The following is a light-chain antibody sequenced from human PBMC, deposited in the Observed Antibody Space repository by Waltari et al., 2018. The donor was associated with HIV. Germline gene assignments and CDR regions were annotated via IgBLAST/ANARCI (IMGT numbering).Light chain of an antibody. V-gene: IGLV1-47*01. CDR1: SSDIGRLY. CDR3: AAWNDNLSGVV. CDR2: RNT. Sequence: QSVLSQPPSASGTPGQRVTISCSGRSSDIGRLYVYWYRPVPGTTPPLLIYRNTPRPSGVPERFSGSKSGTSASLAISGLRSEDEAYYYCAAWNDNLSGVVFGGGTELTVL. J-gene: IGLJ2*01.